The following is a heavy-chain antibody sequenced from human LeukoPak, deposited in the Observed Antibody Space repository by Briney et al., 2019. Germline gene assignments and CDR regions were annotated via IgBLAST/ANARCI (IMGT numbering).Heavy chain of an antibody. CDR2: IYTSGST. Sequence: ASETLSLTCTVSGGSISSYYWSWIRQPAGKGLEWIGRIYTSGSTNYNPSLKSRVTMSVDTSKNQFSLKLSSVTAADTAVYYCARDWGIAAAGSLDYWGQGTLVTVSS. CDR1: GGSISSYY. CDR3: ARDWGIAAAGSLDY. D-gene: IGHD6-13*01. V-gene: IGHV4-4*07. J-gene: IGHJ4*02.